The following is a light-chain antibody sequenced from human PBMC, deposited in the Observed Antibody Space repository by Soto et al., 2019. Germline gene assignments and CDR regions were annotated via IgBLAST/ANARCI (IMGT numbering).Light chain of an antibody. CDR3: QQYYSTPLT. CDR1: QSVLYSSNNKNY. V-gene: IGKV4-1*01. J-gene: IGKJ3*01. Sequence: DIVMTQSPDSLAVSLGERATINCKSSQSVLYSSNNKNYLAWYQQKPGQPPKLLIYWASTRESGVPDRFSGSWSCTDFTLTISSLLAEDVAVYYCQQYYSTPLTFGPGTKVDIK. CDR2: WAS.